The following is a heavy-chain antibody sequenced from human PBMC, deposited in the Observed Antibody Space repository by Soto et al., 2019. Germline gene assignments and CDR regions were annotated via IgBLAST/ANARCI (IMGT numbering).Heavy chain of an antibody. D-gene: IGHD2-8*01. CDR1: SGSISTDYW. J-gene: IGHJ5*02. Sequence: QVQLQESGPGLVKSSGTLSLTCAVSSGSISTDYWWSWVRQPPGKGLEWIGEVHRSGTTNYIQSLKSRVTMSVDKSGNQVSLELTSVAAADTAVYYCARGVSFRWVSWGQGTLVTVSS. CDR2: VHRSGTT. V-gene: IGHV4-4*02. CDR3: ARGVSFRWVS.